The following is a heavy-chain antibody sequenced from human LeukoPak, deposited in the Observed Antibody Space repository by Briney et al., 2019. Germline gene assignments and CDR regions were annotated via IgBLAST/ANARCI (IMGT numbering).Heavy chain of an antibody. Sequence: GGSLRLSCAASGFTFSSYWMSWVRQMPGKGLEWMGIIYPGDSDTRYSPSFQGQVTISADKSISTAYLQWSSLKASDTAMYYCARPSGSTSSGSDAFDIWGQGTMVTVSS. J-gene: IGHJ3*02. CDR2: IYPGDSDT. CDR3: ARPSGSTSSGSDAFDI. V-gene: IGHV5-51*01. CDR1: GFTFSSYW. D-gene: IGHD2-2*01.